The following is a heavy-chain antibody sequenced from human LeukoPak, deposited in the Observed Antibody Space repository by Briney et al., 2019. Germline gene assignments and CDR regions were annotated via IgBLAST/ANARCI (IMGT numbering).Heavy chain of an antibody. CDR2: IGGSGGSA. D-gene: IGHD6-19*01. Sequence: GGSLRLSCAASGFTFSSYAMSWVRQAPGKGLEWVSGIGGSGGSAYYADSVKGRFTISRDNSKSTLYLQMNSLRAEDTATYYCAARPTSEAVAPSDFWGQGTLITVSP. V-gene: IGHV3-23*01. CDR3: AARPTSEAVAPSDF. CDR1: GFTFSSYA. J-gene: IGHJ4*02.